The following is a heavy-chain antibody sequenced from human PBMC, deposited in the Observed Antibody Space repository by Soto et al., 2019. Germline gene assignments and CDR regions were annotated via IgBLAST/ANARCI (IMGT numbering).Heavy chain of an antibody. J-gene: IGHJ6*03. Sequence: GGSLRLSCEASGFSIRRHGMYWVRQAPGKGPEWVALIWYDGSNEHYADSVMGRFTVSRDNSKNTVYLQMNTLRDEDTGVYFFARDGNTATTQYYHIDVWGRGTTVTVSS. CDR3: ARDGNTATTQYYHIDV. CDR2: IWYDGSNE. V-gene: IGHV3-33*07. D-gene: IGHD4-17*01. CDR1: GFSIRRHG.